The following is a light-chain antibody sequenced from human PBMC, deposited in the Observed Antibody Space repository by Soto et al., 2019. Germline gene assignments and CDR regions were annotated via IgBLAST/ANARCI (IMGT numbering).Light chain of an antibody. CDR2: GNS. Sequence: QSVLTQPPSVSGAPGQRVTISCTGSSSNIGAGYDVHWYQQLPGTAPKLLIYGNSNRPSGVPDRFSGFKSGTSASLAITGLQAEDEADYYCQSYDSSLSGLGVFGGGTKLTVL. CDR1: SSNIGAGYD. CDR3: QSYDSSLSGLGV. J-gene: IGLJ2*01. V-gene: IGLV1-40*01.